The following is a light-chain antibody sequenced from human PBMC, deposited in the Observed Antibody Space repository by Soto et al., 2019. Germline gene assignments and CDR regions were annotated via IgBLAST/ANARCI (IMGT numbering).Light chain of an antibody. J-gene: IGLJ3*02. CDR3: SSFASSTTWV. Sequence: QSALTQPPSASGSPGQSVTISCTGTSSDVGAYNYVSWYQQHAGKAPKLVIYEVTKRPSGVPDRCSGSKSANTASLTVTGLQADDEADYYCSSFASSTTWVFGGGTKRTV. CDR2: EVT. V-gene: IGLV2-8*01. CDR1: SSDVGAYNY.